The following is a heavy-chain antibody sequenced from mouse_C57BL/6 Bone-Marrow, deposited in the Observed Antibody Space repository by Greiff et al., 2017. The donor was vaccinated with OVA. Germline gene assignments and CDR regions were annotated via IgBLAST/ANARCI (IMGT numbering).Heavy chain of an antibody. J-gene: IGHJ2*01. CDR1: GYSITSGYY. D-gene: IGHD1-1*01. V-gene: IGHV3-6*01. CDR2: ISYDGSN. CDR3: ARYGSSLDY. Sequence: EVKLMESGPGLVKPSQSLSLTCSVTGYSITSGYYWNWIRQFPGNKLEWMGYISYDGSNNYNPSLKNRISITRDTSKNQFFLKLNSVTTEDTATYYCARYGSSLDYWGQGTTLTVSS.